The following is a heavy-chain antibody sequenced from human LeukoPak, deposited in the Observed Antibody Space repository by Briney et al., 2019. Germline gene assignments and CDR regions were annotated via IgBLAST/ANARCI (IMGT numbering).Heavy chain of an antibody. Sequence: GASVKVSCKASGYTFTSYYLHWVRQAPGQGLEWMGIINPSGGSTSYAQKFQDRVTMTRDTPTSTAYMELRSLRSDDTAVYYCARAPDCSGGSCYVYYYGMDVWGQGTTVTVSS. J-gene: IGHJ6*02. CDR1: GYTFTSYY. CDR3: ARAPDCSGGSCYVYYYGMDV. V-gene: IGHV1-46*01. CDR2: INPSGGST. D-gene: IGHD2-15*01.